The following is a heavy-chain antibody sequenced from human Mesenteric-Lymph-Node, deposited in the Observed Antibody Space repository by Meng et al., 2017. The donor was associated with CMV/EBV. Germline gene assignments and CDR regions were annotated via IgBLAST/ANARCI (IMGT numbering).Heavy chain of an antibody. Sequence: GESLKISCAASGFTFSSYTMNWVRQAPGKGLEWVANIKQDGDEKYYVDSVKGRFTISRDNAKNSLFLQMNSLRAEDTAVYYCARDLIVVVPAATQRSPYYYYYGMDVWGQGTTVTVSS. CDR2: IKQDGDEK. CDR1: GFTFSSYT. D-gene: IGHD2-2*01. J-gene: IGHJ6*02. V-gene: IGHV3-7*01. CDR3: ARDLIVVVPAATQRSPYYYYYGMDV.